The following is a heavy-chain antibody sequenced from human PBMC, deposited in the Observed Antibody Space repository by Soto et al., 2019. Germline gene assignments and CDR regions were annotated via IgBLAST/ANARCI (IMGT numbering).Heavy chain of an antibody. V-gene: IGHV1-58*01. D-gene: IGHD3-3*02. J-gene: IGHJ6*02. CDR3: AAADKGWKLALDV. CDR1: EFTFTRST. CDR2: IVVGSGNT. Sequence: SVKVSCKASEFTFTRSTVQWVLQARGERLEWIGWIVVGSGNTNYAQKFQERVTITRDMSTSTAYMELSSLRSEDTAVYYCAAADKGWKLALDVCGQRTTVTVSS.